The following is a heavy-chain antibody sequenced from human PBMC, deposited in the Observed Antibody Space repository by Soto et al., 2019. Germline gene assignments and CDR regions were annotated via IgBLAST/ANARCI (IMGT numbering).Heavy chain of an antibody. J-gene: IGHJ4*02. CDR1: GFTFSSYG. CDR3: AKVPKIKSVAVMIFDY. Sequence: GGSLRLSCAASGFTFSSYGMHWVRQAPGKGLEWVAVISYDGSNKYYADSVKGRFTISRDNSKNTLYLQMNSLRAEDTAVYYCAKVPKIKSVAVMIFDYWGQGTLVTVSS. CDR2: ISYDGSNK. D-gene: IGHD3-16*01. V-gene: IGHV3-30*18.